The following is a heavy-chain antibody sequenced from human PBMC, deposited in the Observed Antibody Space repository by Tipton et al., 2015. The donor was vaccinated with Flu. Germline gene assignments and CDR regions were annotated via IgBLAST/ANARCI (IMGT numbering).Heavy chain of an antibody. Sequence: SLRLSCAASGFTFSSYWVHWVRQAPGKGLEWVANIKQDGSEKYYVDSVKGRFTISRDNAKNSLYLQMNSLRAEDTAVYYCASRGGGPDYWGQGTLVTVSS. D-gene: IGHD2-15*01. V-gene: IGHV3-7*03. CDR3: ASRGGGPDY. CDR2: IKQDGSEK. J-gene: IGHJ4*02. CDR1: GFTFSSYW.